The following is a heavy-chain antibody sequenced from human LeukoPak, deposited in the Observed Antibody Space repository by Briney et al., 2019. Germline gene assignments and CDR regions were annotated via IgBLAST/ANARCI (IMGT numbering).Heavy chain of an antibody. Sequence: GGSLRLSCAASGFTFSSYAMHRVRQAPGKGLEWVAVISYDGSNKYYADSVKGRFTISRDNAKNSLYLQMNSLRVEGTAVYYCARGPRTGISWNTWFDPWGQGTLVTVSS. CDR1: GFTFSSYA. J-gene: IGHJ5*02. D-gene: IGHD3/OR15-3a*01. CDR3: ARGPRTGISWNTWFDP. CDR2: ISYDGSNK. V-gene: IGHV3-30-3*01.